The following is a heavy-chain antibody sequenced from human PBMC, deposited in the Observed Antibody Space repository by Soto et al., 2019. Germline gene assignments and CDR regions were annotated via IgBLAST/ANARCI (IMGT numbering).Heavy chain of an antibody. J-gene: IGHJ4*02. V-gene: IGHV3-23*01. CDR1: GFTFSSYA. CDR2: VSIGGST. CDR3: AKRRGAGGHFDY. D-gene: IGHD2-15*01. Sequence: GGSLRLSCAASGFTFSSYAMGWVRQGPGKGLEWVAVVSIGGSTRYADSVRGRFTISRDNSKNTLSLQMNSLTAEDTAVYFCAKRRGAGGHFDYWGQGALVTVSS.